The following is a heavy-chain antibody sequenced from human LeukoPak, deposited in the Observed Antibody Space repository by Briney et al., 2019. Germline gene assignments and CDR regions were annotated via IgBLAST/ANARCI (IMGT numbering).Heavy chain of an antibody. CDR3: TIVGASSGDY. Sequence: PGGSLRLSCAASGFTFSSYWMSWVRQASGKGLEWVGRIRSKANSYATAYAASVKGRFTISRDDSKNTAYLQMNSLKTEDTAVYYCTIVGASSGDYWGQGTLVTVSS. V-gene: IGHV3-73*01. CDR2: IRSKANSYAT. CDR1: GFTFSSYW. J-gene: IGHJ4*02. D-gene: IGHD1-26*01.